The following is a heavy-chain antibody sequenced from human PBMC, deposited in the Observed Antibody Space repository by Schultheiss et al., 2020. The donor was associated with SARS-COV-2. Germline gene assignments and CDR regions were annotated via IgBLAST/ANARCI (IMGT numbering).Heavy chain of an antibody. CDR2: INPSGGST. CDR3: ARDLRGRDFWSGS. J-gene: IGHJ4*02. Sequence: ASVKVSCKASGYTFTGYYMHWVRQAPGQGLEWMGIINPSGGSTSYAQKFQGRVTMTEDSSTDTAYMELSSLRSEDTAVYYCARDLRGRDFWSGSWGQGTLVTVSS. CDR1: GYTFTGYY. D-gene: IGHD3-3*01. V-gene: IGHV1-46*01.